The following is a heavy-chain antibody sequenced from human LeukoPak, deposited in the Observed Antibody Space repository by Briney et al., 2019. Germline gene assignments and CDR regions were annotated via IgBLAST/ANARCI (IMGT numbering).Heavy chain of an antibody. CDR3: ARTLAVPLTYFDD. D-gene: IGHD6-19*01. Sequence: ASVKVSCKASGGTFSSFDISWVRQAPGQGLEWMGGINPIFDTANYAQKFQGRVMITADESTNTAYMELSSLRSEDTAAYYCARTLAVPLTYFDDWGQGTLVTVSS. V-gene: IGHV1-69*13. CDR1: GGTFSSFD. CDR2: INPIFDTA. J-gene: IGHJ4*02.